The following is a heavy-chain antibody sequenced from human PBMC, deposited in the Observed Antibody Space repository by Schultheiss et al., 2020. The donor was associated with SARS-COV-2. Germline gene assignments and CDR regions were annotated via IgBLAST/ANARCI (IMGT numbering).Heavy chain of an antibody. CDR3: ARGTTYGSSPWLDP. V-gene: IGHV4-61*08. D-gene: IGHD3-10*01. Sequence: SETLSLTCAVSGGSISSGGYYWSWIRQHPGKGLEWIGYIYYSGSTNYNPSLKSRVTISVDTSKNQFSLKLTSVTAADTAVYYCARGTTYGSSPWLDPWGQGTLITVSS. CDR2: IYYSGST. J-gene: IGHJ5*02. CDR1: GGSISSGGYY.